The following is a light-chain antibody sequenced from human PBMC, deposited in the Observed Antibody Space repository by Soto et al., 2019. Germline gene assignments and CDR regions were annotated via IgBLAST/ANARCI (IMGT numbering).Light chain of an antibody. CDR2: RAS. CDR3: QQYNNWPLT. Sequence: IVMTQSPATLSVSPGERATLSCRSSQNFYSNVAWYERRPGQPPRLLIYRASTRATGIPARFSGSGSGTEFTLTICSLQSEDFAVYYCQQYNNWPLTFGHGTRLEIK. CDR1: QNFYSN. J-gene: IGKJ5*01. V-gene: IGKV3-15*01.